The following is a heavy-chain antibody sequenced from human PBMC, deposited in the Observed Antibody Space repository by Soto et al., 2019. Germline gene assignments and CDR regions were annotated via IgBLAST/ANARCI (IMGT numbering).Heavy chain of an antibody. CDR2: INHSGST. D-gene: IGHD2-15*01. V-gene: IGHV4-34*01. J-gene: IGHJ4*02. CDR1: GGSFIGYY. CDR3: ARAAPRYCSGGSCYSGRDY. Sequence: SETLYLTCAVYGGSFIGYYWTWSRQPPGTGLEWIGEINHSGSTNYNPSLKSRVTISVDTSKNQFSLKLSSVTAADTAVYYCARAAPRYCSGGSCYSGRDYWSQGTLVTVS.